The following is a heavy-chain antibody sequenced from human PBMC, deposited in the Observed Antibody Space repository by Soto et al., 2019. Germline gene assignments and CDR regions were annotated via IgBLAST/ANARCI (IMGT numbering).Heavy chain of an antibody. Sequence: ASVKVSCKASGGTFSNYVVNWVRQAPGQGLEWMGSIIPISGATKYAQKFQGRVTLTRDTSINTSYMEMSRLRSEDTAVYYCARVNNSRIGDFDYWGQGTLVTVSS. CDR1: GGTFSNYV. CDR2: IIPISGAT. V-gene: IGHV1-2*02. CDR3: ARVNNSRIGDFDY. J-gene: IGHJ4*02. D-gene: IGHD3-16*01.